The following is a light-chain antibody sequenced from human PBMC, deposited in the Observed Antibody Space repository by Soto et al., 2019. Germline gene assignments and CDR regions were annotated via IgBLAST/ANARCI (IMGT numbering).Light chain of an antibody. CDR1: QSISSN. Sequence: EIVMTQSPATLSVSPGERATLSCRASQSISSNLAWYQQKPGQAPRLLIYDTSTRATGIPARFSGSGSGTEFTLTSSSRQSEDFAVYYCQQYNNWWAFGQGTKVEIK. V-gene: IGKV3-15*01. J-gene: IGKJ1*01. CDR3: QQYNNWWA. CDR2: DTS.